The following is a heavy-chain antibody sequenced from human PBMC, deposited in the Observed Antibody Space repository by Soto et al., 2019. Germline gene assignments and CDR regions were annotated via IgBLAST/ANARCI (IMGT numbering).Heavy chain of an antibody. Sequence: SETLSLTCTVSGGSISSYYWSWIRQPPGKGLEWIGYIYYSGSTNYNPSLKSRVTISVDTSKNQFSLKLSSVTAADTAVYYCARSPLGYCSGGSCPEYYFDYWGQGTRVTVS. J-gene: IGHJ4*02. CDR1: GGSISSYY. CDR2: IYYSGST. CDR3: ARSPLGYCSGGSCPEYYFDY. D-gene: IGHD2-15*01. V-gene: IGHV4-59*08.